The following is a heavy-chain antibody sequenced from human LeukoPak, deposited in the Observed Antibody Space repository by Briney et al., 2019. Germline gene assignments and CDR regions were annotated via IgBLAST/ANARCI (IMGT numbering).Heavy chain of an antibody. CDR1: GGSLSSYY. J-gene: IGHJ6*03. CDR2: IYYSGST. V-gene: IGHV4-59*01. D-gene: IGHD3-10*01. Sequence: SETLSLTCTVSGGSLSSYYWSWIRQPPGKGLEWIGYIYYSGSTNYNTSLKSRVTISVDTSKNQFSLKLASVTAADTAVYYCARVEEGYGSGRRENYYYYYMDVWGKGTTVTISS. CDR3: ARVEEGYGSGRRENYYYYYMDV.